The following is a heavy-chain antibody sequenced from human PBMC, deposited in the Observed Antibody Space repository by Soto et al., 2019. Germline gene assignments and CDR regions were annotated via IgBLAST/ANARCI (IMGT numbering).Heavy chain of an antibody. D-gene: IGHD3-10*01. J-gene: IGHJ4*02. Sequence: SETLSRTCSVSGGSINSYWWSWIRQPAGKGLEWIGRVYASGTTDYNPSLNSRATLSGETSKKQCSLKLSSVTAADTAVYYCARDIGSYAYGEGYWGQGIQVTVSS. CDR2: VYASGTT. V-gene: IGHV4-4*07. CDR1: GGSINSYW. CDR3: ARDIGSYAYGEGY.